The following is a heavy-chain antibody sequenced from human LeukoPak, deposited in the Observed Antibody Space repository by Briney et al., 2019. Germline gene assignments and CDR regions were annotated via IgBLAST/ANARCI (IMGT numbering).Heavy chain of an antibody. Sequence: SVKVSCKASGGTFSSYAISWVRQAPGQGLEWKGRLIPIFGTANYAQKFQGRVTITTDESTSTAYMELSSLRSEDTAVYYCAKTPIPGIAVAEDYWGQGTPVTVSS. J-gene: IGHJ4*02. D-gene: IGHD6-19*01. V-gene: IGHV1-69*05. CDR2: LIPIFGTA. CDR3: AKTPIPGIAVAEDY. CDR1: GGTFSSYA.